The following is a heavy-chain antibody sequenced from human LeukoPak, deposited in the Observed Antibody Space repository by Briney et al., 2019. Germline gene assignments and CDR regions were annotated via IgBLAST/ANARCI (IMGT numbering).Heavy chain of an antibody. CDR2: IYHSGST. J-gene: IGHJ6*02. D-gene: IGHD2-15*01. Sequence: KPSETLSLTCAVYGGSISSGGYSWSWIRQPPGKGLEWIGYIYHSGSTYYNPSLKSRVTISVDTSKNQFSLKLSSVTAADTAVYYCARVEVCSGGSCWGDYYYYYGMDVWGQGTTVTVSS. V-gene: IGHV4-30-2*01. CDR3: ARVEVCSGGSCWGDYYYYYGMDV. CDR1: GGSISSGGYS.